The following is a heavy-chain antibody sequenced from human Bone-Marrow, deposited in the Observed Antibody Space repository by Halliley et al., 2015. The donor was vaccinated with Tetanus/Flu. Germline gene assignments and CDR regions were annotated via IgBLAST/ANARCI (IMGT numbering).Heavy chain of an antibody. CDR3: AKNGRPGWN. Sequence: GLEWVANVNPDGSTKLYVDAVRGRFAISRDNSKNTVELQMNSLRAEDTAVYYCAKNGRPGWNWGQGTLVTVSS. CDR2: VNPDGSTK. J-gene: IGHJ1*01. D-gene: IGHD2-15*01. V-gene: IGHV3-7*01.